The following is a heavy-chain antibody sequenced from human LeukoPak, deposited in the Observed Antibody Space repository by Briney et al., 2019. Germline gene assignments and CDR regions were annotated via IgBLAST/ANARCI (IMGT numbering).Heavy chain of an antibody. Sequence: PSETLSLTCSVSGDSISSGSYYWGWIRQPPGKGLEWIGSIYYSGSTYYNPSLKSRLTISVDTSKTHFSLNLSSVTAADTAVYYCARQYARLGISTFDYWGQGTLVTVSS. D-gene: IGHD3-10*01. J-gene: IGHJ4*02. V-gene: IGHV4-39*01. CDR1: GDSISSGSYY. CDR2: IYYSGST. CDR3: ARQYARLGISTFDY.